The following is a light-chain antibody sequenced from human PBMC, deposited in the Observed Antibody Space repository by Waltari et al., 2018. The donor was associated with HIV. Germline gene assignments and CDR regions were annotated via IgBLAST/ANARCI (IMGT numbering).Light chain of an antibody. CDR1: QTILYRSNNKNS. CDR3: QQYYSSPYT. CDR2: WAS. V-gene: IGKV4-1*01. Sequence: DFVMTQSPDSLTVSLGEGATINCQSSQTILYRSNNKNSLAGYRQKQGQPPKLLIFWASSREFGVPDRFSGSGSWTDFTLTISSLQAEDVAVYYCQQYYSSPYTFGQGTKLEIK. J-gene: IGKJ2*01.